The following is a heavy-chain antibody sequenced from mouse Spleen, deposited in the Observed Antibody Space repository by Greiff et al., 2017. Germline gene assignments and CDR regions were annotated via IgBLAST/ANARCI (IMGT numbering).Heavy chain of an antibody. CDR2: IHPNSGST. D-gene: IGHD2-4*01. J-gene: IGHJ1*01. V-gene: IGHV1-64*01. CDR1: GYTFTSYW. Sequence: VQLQQSGAELVKPGASVKLSCKASGYTFTSYWMHWVKQRPGQGLEWIGMIHPNSGSTNYNEKFKSKATLTVDKSSSTAYMQLSSLTSEDSAVYYCARSDDYDWYFDVWGAGTTVTVSS. CDR3: ARSDDYDWYFDV.